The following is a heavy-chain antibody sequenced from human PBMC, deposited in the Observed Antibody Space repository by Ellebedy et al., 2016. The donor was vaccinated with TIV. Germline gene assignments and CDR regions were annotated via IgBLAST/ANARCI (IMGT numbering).Heavy chain of an antibody. V-gene: IGHV3-74*01. J-gene: IGHJ3*02. CDR2: INSDGSST. D-gene: IGHD1-1*01. CDR3: ASWNWIMVSFDI. CDR1: GFTFSSYW. Sequence: GESLKISCAASGFTFSSYWLHWVRQAPGKGLVWVSRINSDGSSTSYADSVKGRFNISRDNAKNTLYLQMNSLRAEDTAVYYCASWNWIMVSFDIWGQGTMVTVSS.